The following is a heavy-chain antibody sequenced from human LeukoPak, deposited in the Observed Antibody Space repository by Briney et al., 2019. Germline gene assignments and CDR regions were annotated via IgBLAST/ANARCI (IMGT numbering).Heavy chain of an antibody. D-gene: IGHD6-13*01. Sequence: GGSLRLSCAASGFTFSSYEMNWVRQAPGKGLEWVLYISSSGSTIYYADSVKGRFTISRDNAKNSLYLQMNSLRAEDTAVYYCAKTPAAAGTCFDYWGQGTLVTVSS. CDR1: GFTFSSYE. CDR3: AKTPAAAGTCFDY. CDR2: ISSSGSTI. J-gene: IGHJ4*02. V-gene: IGHV3-48*03.